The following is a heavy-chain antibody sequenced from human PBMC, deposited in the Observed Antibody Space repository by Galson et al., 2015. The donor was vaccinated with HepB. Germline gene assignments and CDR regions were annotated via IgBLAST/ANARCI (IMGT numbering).Heavy chain of an antibody. CDR3: ARAWGPGFDP. CDR2: INPSGGST. V-gene: IGHV1-46*01. J-gene: IGHJ5*02. CDR1: GYTFTSYY. D-gene: IGHD3-16*01. Sequence: SATVSCKASGYTFTSYYMHWVRQAPGQGLEWMGIINPSGGSTSYAQKFQGRVTMTRDTSTSTVYMELSSLRSEDTAVYYCARAWGPGFDPWGQGTLVTVSS.